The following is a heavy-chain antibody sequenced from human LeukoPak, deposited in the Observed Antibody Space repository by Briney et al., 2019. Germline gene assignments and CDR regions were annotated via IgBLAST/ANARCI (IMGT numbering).Heavy chain of an antibody. CDR2: IYSGGST. D-gene: IGHD2-15*01. CDR1: GFTFSNNY. Sequence: GGSLRLSCAASGFTFSNNYMSWVRQAPGKGLEWVSVIYSGGSTFYADSVKGRFTISRDNSKNTLYLQMNSLRTEDTAVYYCASDSYSPEYFQHWGQGTLVTVSS. J-gene: IGHJ1*01. V-gene: IGHV3-66*01. CDR3: ASDSYSPEYFQH.